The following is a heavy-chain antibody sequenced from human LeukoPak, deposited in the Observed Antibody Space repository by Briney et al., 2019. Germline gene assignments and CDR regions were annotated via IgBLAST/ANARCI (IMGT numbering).Heavy chain of an antibody. Sequence: PGGSLRLSCAASGFTLNTYNMDWVRQAPGKGLEWVSYISSRSDVIYYADSAKGRFTISRDNVKNSLYLQMNSLRAEDTAVYYCARDGSRGYDMDYWGQGTLVTVSS. CDR2: ISSRSDVI. J-gene: IGHJ4*02. D-gene: IGHD3-10*01. CDR1: GFTLNTYN. CDR3: ARDGSRGYDMDY. V-gene: IGHV3-48*01.